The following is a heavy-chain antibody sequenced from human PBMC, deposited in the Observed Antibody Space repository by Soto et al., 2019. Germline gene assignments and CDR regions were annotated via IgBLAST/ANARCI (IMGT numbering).Heavy chain of an antibody. D-gene: IGHD6-6*01. CDR3: AKIGRIAARKTYWYFDL. CDR1: GYTFTNYY. J-gene: IGHJ2*01. V-gene: IGHV1-46*01. CDR2: IHPDGGHT. Sequence: ASVKVSCKASGYTFTNYYVQWVRQAPGQGLEWMGVIHPDGGHTTYSQKFQDRVTMTRDTFTSTIYMELSSLRSEDTAVYYCAKIGRIAARKTYWYFDLWGRGTLVTVSS.